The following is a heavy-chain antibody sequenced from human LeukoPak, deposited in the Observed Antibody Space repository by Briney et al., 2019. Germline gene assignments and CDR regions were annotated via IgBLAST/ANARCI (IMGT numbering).Heavy chain of an antibody. CDR1: GFTFSSYA. CDR2: ISYDGSNK. J-gene: IGHJ4*02. Sequence: PGGSLRLSCAASGFTFSSYAMHWVRQAPGKGLEWVAVISYDGSNKYYADSVKGRFTISRDNSKNTLYLQMNSLRAEDTAVYYCAKDRGDCYDYWGREPWSPSPQ. V-gene: IGHV3-30-3*01. D-gene: IGHD2-21*01. CDR3: AKDRGDCYDY.